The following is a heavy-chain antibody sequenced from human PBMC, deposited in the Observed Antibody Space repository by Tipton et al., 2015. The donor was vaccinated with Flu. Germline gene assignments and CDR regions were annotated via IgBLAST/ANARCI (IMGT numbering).Heavy chain of an antibody. Sequence: WGWIRQPPGKGLEWIGSIYHSGSTYYNPSLKSRVTISVDTSKNQFSLKLSSVTAADTAVYYCARADTDYDYVSAYFDYWGQGTLVTVSS. D-gene: IGHD3-16*01. CDR2: IYHSGST. CDR3: ARADTDYDYVSAYFDY. J-gene: IGHJ4*02. V-gene: IGHV4-38-2*01.